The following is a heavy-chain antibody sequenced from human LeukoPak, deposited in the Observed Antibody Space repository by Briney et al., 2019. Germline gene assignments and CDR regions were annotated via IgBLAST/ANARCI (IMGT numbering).Heavy chain of an antibody. V-gene: IGHV3-11*04. D-gene: IGHD6-19*01. CDR3: AGYSGGWFGAFHI. J-gene: IGHJ3*02. CDR1: GFTFSDYY. CDR2: ISSSGGTI. Sequence: GGSLRLSCAASGFTFSDYYMNWIRQAPGKGLEWISYISSSGGTIYYADSVKGRFTISRDNAKNSLYLQMNSLRAEDTAVYYCAGYSGGWFGAFHIWGQGTMVTVSS.